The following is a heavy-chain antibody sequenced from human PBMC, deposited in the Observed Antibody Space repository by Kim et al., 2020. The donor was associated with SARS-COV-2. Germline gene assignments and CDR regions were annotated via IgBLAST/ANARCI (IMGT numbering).Heavy chain of an antibody. CDR3: AKSVGFDSSGYYGY. Sequence: LSLTCAASGFTFSSYAMSWVRQAPGKGLEWVSAISGSGVSTYYADSVKGRFTISRDNSKNTLYLQMNSLRAEDTAVYYCAKSVGFDSSGYYGYWGQGTLVTVSS. V-gene: IGHV3-23*01. CDR2: ISGSGVST. D-gene: IGHD3-22*01. J-gene: IGHJ4*02. CDR1: GFTFSSYA.